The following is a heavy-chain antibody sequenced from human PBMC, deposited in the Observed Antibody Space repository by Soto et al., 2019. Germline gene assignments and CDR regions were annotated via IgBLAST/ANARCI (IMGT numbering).Heavy chain of an antibody. CDR1: GGPISSYS. CDR2: LSYGGTP. Sequence: QGLLQESGPRLVKASESLPLTCTVSGGPISSYSWSWIRQTPEKGLEWIGYLSYGGTPNYNPSLESRVTITINTTATQFSLKLESLTAADTAVYYCARGFWATGGGNYYYSMDVWGQGTTVRVS. CDR3: ARGFWATGGGNYYYSMDV. V-gene: IGHV4-59*13. J-gene: IGHJ6*02. D-gene: IGHD2-15*01.